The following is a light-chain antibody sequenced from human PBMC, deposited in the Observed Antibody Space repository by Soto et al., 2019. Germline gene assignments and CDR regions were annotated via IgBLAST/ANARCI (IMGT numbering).Light chain of an antibody. CDR1: QSVSSN. CDR2: GAS. CDR3: QQYNNWPPWT. Sequence: EIVLTQSPATLSVSPGERVTLSCRASQSVSSNLARYQQKPGQAPRLLIYGASTRATGNPARFSGSGSGTEFTLTISGLQSEDFAVYYCQQYNNWPPWTFGQGTKVEIK. J-gene: IGKJ1*01. V-gene: IGKV3-15*01.